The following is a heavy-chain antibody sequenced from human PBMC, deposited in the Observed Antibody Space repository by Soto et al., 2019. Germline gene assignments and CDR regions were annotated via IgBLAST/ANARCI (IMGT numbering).Heavy chain of an antibody. CDR2: VSAHTGDS. CDR1: GYPFGGYA. Sequence: QVQLVQSGAKVKKPGASVKVSCKASGYPFGGYAIGWVRQAPGQGLEWMGWVSAHTGDSGYAQRFQGRVTLTTETSTSTAYMELRGLRSDDTAVYYCARPSTSYGDYGWSLAYWGQGTLVTVSS. CDR3: ARPSTSYGDYGWSLAY. V-gene: IGHV1-18*01. D-gene: IGHD4-17*01. J-gene: IGHJ4*02.